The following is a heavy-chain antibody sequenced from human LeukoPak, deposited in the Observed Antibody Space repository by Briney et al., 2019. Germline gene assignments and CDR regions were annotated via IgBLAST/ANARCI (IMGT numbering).Heavy chain of an antibody. Sequence: ASVKVSCKASVYTFTGYYMHWVRQAPGQGLEWMGWMNPKSGGTNYAQKFQGRVTITRDTSISTAYMELSRLRSDDTAVYYCARGVGYCSGGSCRYYFDYWGQGTLLTVSS. CDR1: VYTFTGYY. D-gene: IGHD2-15*01. J-gene: IGHJ4*02. CDR3: ARGVGYCSGGSCRYYFDY. CDR2: MNPKSGGT. V-gene: IGHV1-2*02.